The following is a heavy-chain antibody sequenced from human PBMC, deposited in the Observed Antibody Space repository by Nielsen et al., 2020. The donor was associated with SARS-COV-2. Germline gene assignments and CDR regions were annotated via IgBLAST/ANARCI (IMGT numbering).Heavy chain of an antibody. J-gene: IGHJ3*02. CDR2: ISYDGSNK. V-gene: IGHV3-30*03. CDR1: GFTFSSYW. CDR3: ARVNSGSYSGAFDI. D-gene: IGHD1-26*01. Sequence: GESLKISCVVSGFTFSSYWMSWVRQAPGKGLEWVAVISYDGSNKYYADSVKGRFTISRDNSKNTLYLQMNSLRAEDTAVYYCARVNSGSYSGAFDIWGQGTMVTVSS.